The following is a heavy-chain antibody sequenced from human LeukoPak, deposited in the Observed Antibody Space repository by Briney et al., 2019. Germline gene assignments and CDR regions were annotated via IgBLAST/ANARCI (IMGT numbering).Heavy chain of an antibody. Sequence: SETLSLTCTVSGCSISSSSYYWGWSRQPPGRGLEWIGSIYYSGSTYYNPSLKSRVTISVDTSKNQFSLKLSSVTAADTAVYYCARGRYYYDSSGYPNDAFDIWGQGTMVTVSS. CDR2: IYYSGST. J-gene: IGHJ3*02. CDR1: GCSISSSSYY. CDR3: ARGRYYYDSSGYPNDAFDI. V-gene: IGHV4-39*01. D-gene: IGHD3-22*01.